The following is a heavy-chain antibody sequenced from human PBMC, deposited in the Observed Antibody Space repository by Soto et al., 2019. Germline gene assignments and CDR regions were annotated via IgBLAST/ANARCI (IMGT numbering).Heavy chain of an antibody. CDR1: GYTFTGYY. CDR2: INPNSGGT. J-gene: IGHJ3*02. V-gene: IGHV1-2*02. CDR3: ARDRGIAAPPDAFDI. D-gene: IGHD6-13*01. Sequence: ASVKVSCKASGYTFTGYYMHWVRQAPGQGLEWMGWINPNSGGTNYAQKFQGRVTMTGDTSISTAYMELSRLRSGDTAVYYCARDRGIAAPPDAFDIWGQGTMVTVSS.